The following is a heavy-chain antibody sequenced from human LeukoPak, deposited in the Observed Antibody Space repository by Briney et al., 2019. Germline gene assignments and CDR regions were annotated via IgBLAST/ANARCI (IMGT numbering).Heavy chain of an antibody. J-gene: IGHJ3*02. Sequence: GGSLRLSCAASGFAFSSYSMTWVRQASGKGLEWVSSINVSPAYISYADSVKGRFTISRDNAKNSLYLHVNSLRAEDTAVYFCARDPNWGAGALDIWGQGTMVTVSS. CDR2: INVSPAYI. V-gene: IGHV3-21*01. D-gene: IGHD7-27*01. CDR3: ARDPNWGAGALDI. CDR1: GFAFSSYS.